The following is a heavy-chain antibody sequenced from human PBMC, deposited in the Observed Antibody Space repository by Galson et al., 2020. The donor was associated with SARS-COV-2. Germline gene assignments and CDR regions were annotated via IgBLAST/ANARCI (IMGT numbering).Heavy chain of an antibody. CDR1: GFTFSSYA. CDR2: ISYDGSNK. V-gene: IGHV3-30*04. CDR3: ARSYRGTYYYGMDV. D-gene: IGHD3-16*01. Sequence: QLGESLKISCAASGFTFSSYAMHWVRQAPGKGLEWVAVISYDGSNKYYADSVKGRFTISRDNSKNTLYLQMNSLRAEDTAVYYCARSYRGTYYYGMDVWGQGTTVTVSS. J-gene: IGHJ6*02.